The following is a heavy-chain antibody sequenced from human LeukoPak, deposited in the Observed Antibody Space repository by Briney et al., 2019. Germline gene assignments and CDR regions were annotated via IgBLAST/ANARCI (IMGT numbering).Heavy chain of an antibody. CDR2: INPNRVVA. V-gene: IGHV1-2*02. D-gene: IGHD2-15*01. CDR3: ARYCSGGSCYSFGLKY. J-gene: IGHJ4*02. Sequence: ASVKVSCKESGYSFSGSLIHRVRPTLAERVECRGWINPNRVVANYPQKFRGRVTMTPGTSMIQAYMELSRLRSDDKDVYYCARYCSGGSCYSFGLKYWGQGTLVTVSS. CDR1: GYSFSGSL.